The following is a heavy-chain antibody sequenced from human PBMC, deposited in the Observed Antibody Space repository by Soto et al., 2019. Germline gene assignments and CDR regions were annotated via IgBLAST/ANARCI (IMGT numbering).Heavy chain of an antibody. CDR1: GGSISSGGYY. CDR2: IYYSGST. J-gene: IGHJ4*02. Sequence: LSLTCTVSGGSISSGGYYWSWIRQHPGKGLEWIGYIYYSGSTYYNPSLKSRVTISVDTSKNQFSLKLSSVTAADTAVYYCARFGMGILTGQFDYWGQGTLVTVSS. CDR3: ARFGMGILTGQFDY. D-gene: IGHD3-9*01. V-gene: IGHV4-31*03.